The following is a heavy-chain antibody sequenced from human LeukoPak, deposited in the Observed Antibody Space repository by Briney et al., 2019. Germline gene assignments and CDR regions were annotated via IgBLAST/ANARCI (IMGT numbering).Heavy chain of an antibody. V-gene: IGHV1-69*05. J-gene: IGHJ4*02. CDR2: IIPIFGTA. CDR1: GGTFISYA. D-gene: IGHD5-18*01. CDR3: AGSEDTAMAPGPYY. Sequence: GASVKVSCKASGGTFISYAISWVRQAPGQGLEWMGGIIPIFGTANYAQKFQGRVTITTDESTSTAYMELSSLRSEDTAVYYCAGSEDTAMAPGPYYWGQGTLVTVSS.